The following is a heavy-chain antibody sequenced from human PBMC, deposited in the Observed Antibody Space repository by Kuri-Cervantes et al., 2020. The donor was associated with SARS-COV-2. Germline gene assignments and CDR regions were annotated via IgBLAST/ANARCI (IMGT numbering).Heavy chain of an antibody. CDR1: GFTFSSYA. V-gene: IGHV3-30*04. CDR2: ISYDGSKK. D-gene: IGHD3-16*01. J-gene: IGHJ4*02. CDR3: ARDPYYYGDYPDY. Sequence: GGSLRLSCAASGFTFSSYAMHWVRQAPGKGLEWVAVISYDGSKKYYAESVKGRFTISRDNSKNTMHLQMNSLRAEDTAVYYCARDPYYYGDYPDYWGQGTLVTVSS.